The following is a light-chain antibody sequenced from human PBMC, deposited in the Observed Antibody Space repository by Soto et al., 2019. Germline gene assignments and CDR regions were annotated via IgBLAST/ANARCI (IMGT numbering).Light chain of an antibody. Sequence: DIQMTQSPSSLSASVGDRVTITCRASQGVSAYLLWYQQRQGIAPKLLIYAASNLLSGVPSRFRGSGAGTNVTLTISSMQPEDVATYSCQHSYKTQHTFGQGTKLETK. CDR1: QGVSAY. CDR2: AAS. CDR3: QHSYKTQHT. J-gene: IGKJ2*01. V-gene: IGKV1-39*01.